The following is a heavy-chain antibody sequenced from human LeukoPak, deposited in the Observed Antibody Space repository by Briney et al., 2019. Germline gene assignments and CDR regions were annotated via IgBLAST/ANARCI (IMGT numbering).Heavy chain of an antibody. CDR3: ARGYSSGWYVLNWFDP. V-gene: IGHV6-1*01. D-gene: IGHD6-19*01. J-gene: IGHJ5*02. Sequence: PSQTLSLTCAISGDSVSSNSAAWNWIRQSPSRGLEWLGRTYYRSKWYNDYAVSVKSRITINPDTSKNQSSLQLNSVTPEDTAVYYCARGYSSGWYVLNWFDPWGQGTLVTVSS. CDR1: GDSVSSNSAA. CDR2: TYYRSKWYN.